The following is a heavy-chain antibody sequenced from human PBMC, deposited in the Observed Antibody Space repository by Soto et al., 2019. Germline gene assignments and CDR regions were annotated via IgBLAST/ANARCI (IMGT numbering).Heavy chain of an antibody. V-gene: IGHV1-69*01. Sequence: QVQLVQSGAEVKKPGSSVKVSCKASGGTFSSYAISWVRQAPGQGLEWMGGIIPIFGKANYAQKFQGRVTITADESMRTAYMELSSLRSEDTAVYYCARDSAYGSGSYYTNWFDPWGQGTLVTVSS. D-gene: IGHD3-10*01. CDR2: IIPIFGKA. CDR3: ARDSAYGSGSYYTNWFDP. CDR1: GGTFSSYA. J-gene: IGHJ5*02.